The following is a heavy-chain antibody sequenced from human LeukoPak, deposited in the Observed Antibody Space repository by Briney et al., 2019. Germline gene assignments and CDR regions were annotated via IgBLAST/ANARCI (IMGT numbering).Heavy chain of an antibody. CDR1: GFTFSSYV. V-gene: IGHV4-39*07. CDR2: IYYSGST. D-gene: IGHD2-15*01. Sequence: GSLRLSCAASGFTFSSYVMHWVRQAPGKGLEWIGSIYYSGSTYYNPSLKSRVTISVDKSKNQFSLKLSSVTAADTAVYYCAREEGGYCSGGSCHYYYYYYYMDVWGKGTTVTVSS. CDR3: AREEGGYCSGGSCHYYYYYYYMDV. J-gene: IGHJ6*03.